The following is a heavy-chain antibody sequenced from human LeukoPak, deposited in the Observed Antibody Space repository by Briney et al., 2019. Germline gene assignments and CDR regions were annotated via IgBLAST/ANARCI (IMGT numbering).Heavy chain of an antibody. CDR2: IIPIFGTA. CDR3: ARGVPAATYYFDY. D-gene: IGHD2-2*01. Sequence: ASVKVSCKASGYTFTSYGLSWVRQAPGQGLEWMGGIIPIFGTANYAQKFQGRVTITADESTSTAYMELSSLRSEDTAVYYCARGVPAATYYFDYWGQETLVTVSS. CDR1: GYTFTSYG. J-gene: IGHJ4*02. V-gene: IGHV1-69*13.